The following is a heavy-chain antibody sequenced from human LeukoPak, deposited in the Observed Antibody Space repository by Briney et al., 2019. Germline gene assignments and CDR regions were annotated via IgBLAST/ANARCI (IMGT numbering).Heavy chain of an antibody. Sequence: ASVKVSCKASGFTFTNYFLHWVRQPPGQGLEWLGTINPHDGSSSYAQNFQGRVTMTRDTSTSTVYLDLSSLRSEDTAVFYCARALGYSGYHPIDYWGQGTLVTVSS. V-gene: IGHV1-46*01. CDR3: ARALGYSGYHPIDY. J-gene: IGHJ4*02. CDR2: INPHDGSS. CDR1: GFTFTNYF. D-gene: IGHD5-12*01.